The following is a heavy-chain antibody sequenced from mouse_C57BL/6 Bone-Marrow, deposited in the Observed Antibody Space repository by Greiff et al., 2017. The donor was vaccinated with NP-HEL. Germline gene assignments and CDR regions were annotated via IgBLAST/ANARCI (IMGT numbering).Heavy chain of an antibody. D-gene: IGHD1-1*01. V-gene: IGHV14-1*01. J-gene: IGHJ1*03. CDR3: TTPYYYGSSHWYFDV. Sequence: EVQGVESGAELVRPGASVKLSCTASGFNIKDYYMHWVKQRPEQGLEWIGRIDPEDGDTEYAPKFQGKATMTADTSSNTAYLQLSSLTSEDTAVYYCTTPYYYGSSHWYFDVWGTGTTVTVSS. CDR2: IDPEDGDT. CDR1: GFNIKDYY.